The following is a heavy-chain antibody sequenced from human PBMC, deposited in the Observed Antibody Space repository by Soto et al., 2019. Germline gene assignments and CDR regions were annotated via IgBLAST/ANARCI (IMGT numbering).Heavy chain of an antibody. J-gene: IGHJ4*02. V-gene: IGHV3-23*01. Sequence: GGSLRLSCAASGFTFNNYAMTWVRQAPGKGLEWVSTISGSGGTTYYADSVKGRFTISRDNSKNTLYLQMNSLRAEDTAVYYCAKDLYGDFDYWGQGTLVTVSS. D-gene: IGHD4-17*01. CDR1: GFTFNNYA. CDR3: AKDLYGDFDY. CDR2: ISGSGGTT.